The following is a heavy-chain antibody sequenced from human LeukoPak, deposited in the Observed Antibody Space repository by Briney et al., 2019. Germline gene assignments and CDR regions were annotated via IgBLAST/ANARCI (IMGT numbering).Heavy chain of an antibody. CDR3: ARGPSSGYSYG. CDR1: GGSISSYY. CDR2: IYYSQNT. J-gene: IGHJ4*02. Sequence: SETLSLTCTVSGGSISSYYWSWIWQPPGKGLGWIGYIYYSQNTNHNSYLKTRVTISVDTSKNQFTLTLSSLTAADTAVYYCARGPSSGYSYGWGQGTLVTVSS. V-gene: IGHV4-59*01. D-gene: IGHD5-18*01.